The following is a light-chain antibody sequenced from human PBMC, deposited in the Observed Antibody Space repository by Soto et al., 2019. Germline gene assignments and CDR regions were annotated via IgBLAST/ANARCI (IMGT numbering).Light chain of an antibody. Sequence: DIQMTQSPSSLSASLGDRVTITCRASQSISNNLNWYQQQLGKAPRLLIYATSRLQSGVPSRFSGSGSGTDFTLTISSLQPEDFAIYYCQQSYRTPPTFGQGTRLEI. CDR3: QQSYRTPPT. V-gene: IGKV1-39*01. CDR2: ATS. CDR1: QSISNN. J-gene: IGKJ5*01.